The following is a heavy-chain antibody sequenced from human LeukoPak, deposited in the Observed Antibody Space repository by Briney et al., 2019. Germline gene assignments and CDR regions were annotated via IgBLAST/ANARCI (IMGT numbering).Heavy chain of an antibody. Sequence: SGPTLVNPTQTLTLTCTFSGFSLSTSGVGVGWIRQPPGKALEWLALIYWDDDKRYSPSLKSRLTITKDTSKNQVVLTMTNMDPVDTATYYCAHANDYYDSSGHTHYFDYWGQGTLVTVSS. CDR3: AHANDYYDSSGHTHYFDY. D-gene: IGHD3-22*01. V-gene: IGHV2-5*02. CDR1: GFSLSTSGVG. CDR2: IYWDDDK. J-gene: IGHJ4*02.